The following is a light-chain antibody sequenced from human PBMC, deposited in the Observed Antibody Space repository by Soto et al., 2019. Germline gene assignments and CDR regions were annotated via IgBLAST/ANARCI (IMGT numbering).Light chain of an antibody. CDR3: QAWDSILYV. CDR2: QDS. CDR1: KVGDKY. Sequence: SYELTQPPSVSVSPGQTASITCSGDKVGDKYACWYQQKPGQSPVLVIYQDSKRPSGIPERFSGSNSGNTATLTISGTQAMDEADYYCQAWDSILYVFGTGTKLTVL. V-gene: IGLV3-1*01. J-gene: IGLJ1*01.